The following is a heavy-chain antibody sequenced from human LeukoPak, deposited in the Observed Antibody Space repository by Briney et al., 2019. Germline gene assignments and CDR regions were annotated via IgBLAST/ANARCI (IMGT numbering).Heavy chain of an antibody. CDR1: GYTFTGYY. CDR3: ARGRPRYGDYYFDY. J-gene: IGHJ4*02. V-gene: IGHV1-69*13. Sequence: ASVKVSCKASGYTFTGYYMHWVRQAPGQGLEWMGGIIPIFGTANYAQKFQGRVTITADESTSTAYMELSSLRSEDTAVYYCARGRPRYGDYYFDYWGQGTLVTVSS. D-gene: IGHD4-17*01. CDR2: IIPIFGTA.